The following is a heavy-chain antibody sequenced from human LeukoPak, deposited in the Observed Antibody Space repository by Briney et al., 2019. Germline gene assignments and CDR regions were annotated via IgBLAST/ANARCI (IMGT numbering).Heavy chain of an antibody. V-gene: IGHV3-30*02. D-gene: IGHD6-13*01. CDR2: IRYDGSNK. CDR1: GFTFSRYW. J-gene: IGHJ3*02. CDR3: AKARRYSSYDAFDM. Sequence: PGGSLRLSCAASGFTFSRYWMHWVRQTPGKGLEWVAFIRYDGSNKYYGDSVKGRFTISRDNSKNTLYLQMNSLRAEDTALYYCAKARRYSSYDAFDMWGQGTMVTVSS.